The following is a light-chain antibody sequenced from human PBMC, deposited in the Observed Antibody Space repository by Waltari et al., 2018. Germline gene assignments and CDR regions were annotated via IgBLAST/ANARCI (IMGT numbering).Light chain of an antibody. J-gene: IGKJ1*01. CDR3: QQYDNLPWT. CDR1: QDISNY. V-gene: IGKV1-33*01. Sequence: DIQMTQSPSSLSASVGDRVTITCQASQDISNYLNWYQQKPGKAPKLLIYDASNLEKGVPSRFSGSGSGTDFTFTISSLHPEDIATYYCQQYDNLPWTFGQGTKVEIK. CDR2: DAS.